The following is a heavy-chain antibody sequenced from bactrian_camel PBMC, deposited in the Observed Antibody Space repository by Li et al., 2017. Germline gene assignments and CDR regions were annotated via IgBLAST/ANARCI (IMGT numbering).Heavy chain of an antibody. CDR1: GYTAKTCS. J-gene: IGHJ6*01. CDR2: ISDASTP. Sequence: HVQLVESGGGSVQAGGSLRLSCAASGYTAKTCSWNWYRQVQGKGRELVSSISDASTPVYSDTVAGRFTISRDDAKNTVYLQLNNLKTEDMAMYYCANGYGGSYLVPDGYWGQGTQVTVS. D-gene: IGHD2*01. V-gene: IGHV3S6*01. CDR3: ANGYGGSYLVPDGY.